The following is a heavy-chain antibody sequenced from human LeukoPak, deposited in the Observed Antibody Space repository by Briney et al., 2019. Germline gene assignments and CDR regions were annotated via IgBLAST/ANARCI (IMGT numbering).Heavy chain of an antibody. D-gene: IGHD3-16*02. CDR1: GGSISGYY. Sequence: SETLSLTCTVSGGSISGYYWSWIRQPPGKGLEWIGYIYYSGSTNYNPSLKSRVTISVDTSKNQFSLKLSSVTAADTAVYYCARVRLRLGELSFFDYWGQGTLVTVSS. CDR3: ARVRLRLGELSFFDY. CDR2: IYYSGST. J-gene: IGHJ4*02. V-gene: IGHV4-59*01.